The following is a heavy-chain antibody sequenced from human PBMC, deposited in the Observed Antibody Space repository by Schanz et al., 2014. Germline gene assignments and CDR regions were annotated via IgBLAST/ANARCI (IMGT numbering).Heavy chain of an antibody. V-gene: IGHV3-13*01. CDR3: ASDFDDRRGCGSGYGLGDCMDV. D-gene: IGHD3-10*01. J-gene: IGHJ6*02. CDR2: IGYLGDT. Sequence: EVQLVESGGGLVQPGGSLRLSCAASGFTLSNSDMHWVRQGTGKGLEWVSTIGYLGDTYYPDSVKGRFTVSRDSGQNSLYLQMNSLRAGDTAVYYSASDFDDRRGCGSGYGLGDCMDVWGQGTTVTVSS. CDR1: GFTLSNSD.